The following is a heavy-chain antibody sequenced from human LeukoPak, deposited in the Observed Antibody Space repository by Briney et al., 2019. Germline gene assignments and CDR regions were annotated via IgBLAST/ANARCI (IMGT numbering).Heavy chain of an antibody. V-gene: IGHV3-30*03. CDR1: GFTFSSYG. Sequence: PGGSLRLSCAASGFTFSSYGMHWVRQAPGKGLEWVAVISYDGSNKYYADSVKGRFTISRDNSKNTLYLQMNSLRAEDTAVYYCARDSVYTDYSNENWFDPWGQGTLVTVSS. CDR3: ARDSVYTDYSNENWFDP. CDR2: ISYDGSNK. D-gene: IGHD4-11*01. J-gene: IGHJ5*02.